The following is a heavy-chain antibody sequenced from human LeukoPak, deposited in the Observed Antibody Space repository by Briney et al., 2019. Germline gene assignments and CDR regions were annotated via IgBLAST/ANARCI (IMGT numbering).Heavy chain of an antibody. V-gene: IGHV1-18*01. CDR2: ISAYNGNT. D-gene: IGHD3-22*01. CDR3: ARDPGRGYYYDSSGIDY. Sequence: ASVKVSCKASGYTFTSYGISWVRQAPGQGLEWMGWISAYNGNTNYAQKLQGRVTMTTDTSTSTAYMELRSLRSDDTAVYYCARDPGRGYYYDSSGIDYWGQGTLVTVSS. CDR1: GYTFTSYG. J-gene: IGHJ4*02.